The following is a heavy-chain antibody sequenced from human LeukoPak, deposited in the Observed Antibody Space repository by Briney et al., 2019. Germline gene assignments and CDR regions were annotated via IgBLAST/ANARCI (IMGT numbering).Heavy chain of an antibody. CDR1: GFTFSSYA. V-gene: IGHV3-30*04. Sequence: GRSLRLSCAASGFTFSSYAMHWVRQAPGKGLKWVAVISYDGSNKYYADSVKGRFTISRDNSKNTLYLQMNSLRAEDTAVYYCARSLYYYDSSGYYPSYYGMDVCGQGTTVTVSS. D-gene: IGHD3-22*01. CDR2: ISYDGSNK. CDR3: ARSLYYYDSSGYYPSYYGMDV. J-gene: IGHJ6*02.